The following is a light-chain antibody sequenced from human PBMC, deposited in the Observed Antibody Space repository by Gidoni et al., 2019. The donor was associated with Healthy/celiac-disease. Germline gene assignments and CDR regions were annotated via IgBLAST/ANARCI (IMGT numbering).Light chain of an antibody. CDR3: QVWDSSSDHPGV. CDR1: NIGSS. CDR2: DDS. Sequence: SYVLTQPPSVSVAPGQTARITCGGNNIGSSVHWYQQKPGQAPVLVVYDDSDRPSGIPERFSGSNSGNTATLTISRVEAGDEADYYCQVWDSSSDHPGVFGGGTKLTVL. J-gene: IGLJ2*01. V-gene: IGLV3-21*02.